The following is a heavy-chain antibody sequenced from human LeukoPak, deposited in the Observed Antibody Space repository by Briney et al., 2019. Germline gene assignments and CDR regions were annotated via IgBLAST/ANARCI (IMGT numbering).Heavy chain of an antibody. CDR1: GFTFSDYS. CDR3: VRNWAYGLGY. V-gene: IGHV3-48*01. D-gene: IGHD3-10*01. Sequence: PGGSLRLSCAASGFTFSDYSMNWVRQAPGKGLEWVSYIGGRGTTTYYTDSVKGRFTISRDNAKNSLYLQMDSLRAEDTAVYYCVRNWAYGLGYWGQGTLVTVSS. CDR2: IGGRGTTT. J-gene: IGHJ4*02.